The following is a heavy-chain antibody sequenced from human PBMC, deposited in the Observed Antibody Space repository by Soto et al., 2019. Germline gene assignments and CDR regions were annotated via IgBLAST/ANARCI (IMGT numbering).Heavy chain of an antibody. CDR3: ARSVVVPAAPDY. CDR1: GNSFTSYA. J-gene: IGHJ4*02. V-gene: IGHV1-3*01. CDR2: INAGNGNT. D-gene: IGHD2-2*01. Sequence: AAGKASCKASGNSFTSYAMHWVRQAPGQRLEWMECINAGNGNTKYSQKFQGRVTITRDTPASTAYMELSSLRSEDTAVYYCARSVVVPAAPDYWGQGTLVTVSS.